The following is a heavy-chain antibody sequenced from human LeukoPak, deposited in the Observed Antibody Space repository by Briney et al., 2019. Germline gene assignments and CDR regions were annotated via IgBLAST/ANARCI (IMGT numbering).Heavy chain of an antibody. J-gene: IGHJ4*02. CDR2: ISSRGGTI. Sequence: GGSLRLSCAASGFTFSSYEMNWVRQAPGKGLVWVSYISSRGGTIYYADSVKGRFTISRDNAKNSLYLQVNSLRAEDTAVYYCARDKGDYSFDYWGQGTLVTVSS. D-gene: IGHD2-21*02. V-gene: IGHV3-48*03. CDR1: GFTFSSYE. CDR3: ARDKGDYSFDY.